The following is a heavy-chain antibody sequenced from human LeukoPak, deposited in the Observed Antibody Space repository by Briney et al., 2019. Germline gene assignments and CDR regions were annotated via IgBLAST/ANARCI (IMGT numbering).Heavy chain of an antibody. CDR2: IIPIFGTA. V-gene: IGHV1-69*01. J-gene: IGHJ4*02. CDR1: GGTLSSYA. CDR3: ARALDYGDFSCFDY. D-gene: IGHD4-17*01. Sequence: SSVKVSCKASGGTLSSYAISWVRQAPGQGLEWMGGIIPIFGTANYAQKFQGRVTITADESTSTAYMELSSLRSEDTAVYYCARALDYGDFSCFDYWGQGTLVTVSS.